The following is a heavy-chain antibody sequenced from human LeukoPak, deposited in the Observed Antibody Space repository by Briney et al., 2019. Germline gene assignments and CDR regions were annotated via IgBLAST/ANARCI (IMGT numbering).Heavy chain of an antibody. CDR3: AKSGEVVVAAARNYYYYMDV. CDR2: ISGSGVTT. J-gene: IGHJ6*03. CDR1: GFTFSNYA. D-gene: IGHD2-15*01. V-gene: IGHV3-23*01. Sequence: GGSLRLSCAASGFTFSNYAMNWVRQAPGKGLEWVSTISGSGVTTYYADSVKGRFTISRDNSKNTLYLQMNSLRAEDTAVYYCAKSGEVVVAAARNYYYYMDVWGKGTMVTVFS.